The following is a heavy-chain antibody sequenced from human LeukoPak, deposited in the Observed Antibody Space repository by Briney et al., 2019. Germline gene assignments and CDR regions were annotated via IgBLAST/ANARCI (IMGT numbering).Heavy chain of an antibody. D-gene: IGHD6-19*01. CDR2: IYYSGST. V-gene: IGHV4-59*12. J-gene: IGHJ6*03. Sequence: SETLSLTCTVSGGSISSYYWSWIRQPPGKGLEWIGYIYYSGSTNYNPSLKSRVTISVDTSKNQFSLKLSSVTAADTAVYYCARGKTYSSGWSSYYYYMDVWGKGTTVTISS. CDR3: ARGKTYSSGWSSYYYYMDV. CDR1: GGSISSYY.